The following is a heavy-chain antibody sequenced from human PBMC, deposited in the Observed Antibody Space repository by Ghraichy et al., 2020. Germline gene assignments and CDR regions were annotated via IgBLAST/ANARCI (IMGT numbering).Heavy chain of an antibody. CDR3: ARGAGITDALDV. D-gene: IGHD6-25*01. V-gene: IGHV3-7*01. CDR2: INQDGSDD. J-gene: IGHJ3*01. CDR1: GFSFSSYL. Sequence: LSLTCAASGFSFSSYLMTWVRQAPGKGLEWVANINQDGSDDFCVDSLKGRFTISRDNGKDSLYLQINSLRVEDTAVYYCARGAGITDALDVWGHGTRVSVSS.